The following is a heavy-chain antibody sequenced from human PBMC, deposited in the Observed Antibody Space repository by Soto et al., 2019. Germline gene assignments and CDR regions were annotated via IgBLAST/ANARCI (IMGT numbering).Heavy chain of an antibody. D-gene: IGHD3-3*01. CDR2: IWYDGSNK. Sequence: GGSLRLSCKASGFDFSTYSMHWVRQAPGKGLEWVAVIWYDGSNKYYADSVKGRFTISRDNSKNTLYLQMNSLRAEDTAVYYCARDGADFGVVSLDYWGQGTRVTVSS. CDR1: GFDFSTYS. V-gene: IGHV3-33*08. J-gene: IGHJ4*02. CDR3: ARDGADFGVVSLDY.